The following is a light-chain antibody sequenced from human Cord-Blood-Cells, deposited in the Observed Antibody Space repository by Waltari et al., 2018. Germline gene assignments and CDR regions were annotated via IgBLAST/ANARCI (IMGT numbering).Light chain of an antibody. J-gene: IGKJ1*01. CDR3: QQSYSTPPWT. Sequence: DIQMTQSPSSLSASVGHRVTITCRASQSISSNLNWYRQKPGKAPKLLIYAASSLQSGVPSRFSCSGSGTDFTLTISSLQPEDFATYYCQQSYSTPPWTFGQWTKVEIK. V-gene: IGKV1-39*01. CDR2: AAS. CDR1: QSISSN.